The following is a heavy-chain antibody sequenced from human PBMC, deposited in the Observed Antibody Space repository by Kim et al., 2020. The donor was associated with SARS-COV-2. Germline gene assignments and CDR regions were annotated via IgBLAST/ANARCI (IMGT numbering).Heavy chain of an antibody. V-gene: IGHV5-51*01. Sequence: YSPSFQGQVTISADKSISPAYLQWSSLKASDTAMYYCARQGGGGWYGVDYWGQGTLVTVSS. J-gene: IGHJ4*02. CDR3: ARQGGGGWYGVDY. D-gene: IGHD6-19*01.